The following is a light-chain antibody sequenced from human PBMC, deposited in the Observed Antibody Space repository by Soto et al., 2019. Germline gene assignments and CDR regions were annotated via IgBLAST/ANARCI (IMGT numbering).Light chain of an antibody. CDR2: DAS. CDR1: QRARTD. Sequence: PGDRATLSCRASQRARTDLAWFQQKPGQPPRLLIYDASNRATGIPARFSGSGSGTDFTLTISSLEPEDFAVYYCRQRANWPRTFGQGTTVEIK. V-gene: IGKV3-11*01. J-gene: IGKJ1*01. CDR3: RQRANWPRT.